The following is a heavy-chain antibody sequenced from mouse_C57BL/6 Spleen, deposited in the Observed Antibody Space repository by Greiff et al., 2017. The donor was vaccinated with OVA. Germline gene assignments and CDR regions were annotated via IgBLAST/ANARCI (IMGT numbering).Heavy chain of an antibody. V-gene: IGHV2-2*01. CDR3: ARNEGDSNYKFAY. CDR1: GFSLTSYG. Sequence: VQRVESGPGLVQPSQSLSITCTVSGFSLTSYGVHWVRQSPGKGLEWLGVIWSGGSTDYNAAFISRLSISKDNSKSQVFFKMNSLQADDTAIYYCARNEGDSNYKFAYWGQGTLVTVSA. J-gene: IGHJ3*01. D-gene: IGHD2-5*01. CDR2: IWSGGST.